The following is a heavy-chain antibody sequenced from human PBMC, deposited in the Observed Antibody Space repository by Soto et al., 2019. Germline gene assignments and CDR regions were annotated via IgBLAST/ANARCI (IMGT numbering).Heavy chain of an antibody. CDR1: GYTFTRYG. Sequence: QGHLVQSGAEVKKPGTSVKVSCKASGYTFTRYGISWVRQAPAQGLEWMGWISGYNGDTNYAQNLQGRVTMTIDTSTSTAYMELRSLTSDDTAVYYCTKNGQPPYYYYGLDVWGQGTTVTVSS. CDR3: TKNGQPPYYYYGLDV. D-gene: IGHD2-8*01. V-gene: IGHV1-18*01. J-gene: IGHJ6*02. CDR2: ISGYNGDT.